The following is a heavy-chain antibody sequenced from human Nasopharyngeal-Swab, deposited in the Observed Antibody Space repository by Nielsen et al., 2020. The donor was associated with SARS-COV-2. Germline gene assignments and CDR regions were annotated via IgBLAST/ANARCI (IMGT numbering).Heavy chain of an antibody. Sequence: SETLSLTCTVSGGSVSNYYWSWIRQPPGKGLEWIAYIYNSASTSYNPSLKSRLTVSVDTSKNQLSLKLNSVTAADTAVYSCAKIEWQSVRWFDRWGQGTLVTVSS. CDR1: GGSVSNYY. D-gene: IGHD5-12*01. V-gene: IGHV4-59*08. CDR2: IYNSAST. J-gene: IGHJ5*02. CDR3: AKIEWQSVRWFDR.